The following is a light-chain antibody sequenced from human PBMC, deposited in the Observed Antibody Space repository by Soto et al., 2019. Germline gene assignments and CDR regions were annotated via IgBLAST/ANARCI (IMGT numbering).Light chain of an antibody. CDR3: SSYTTSSTVV. J-gene: IGLJ1*01. V-gene: IGLV2-14*03. Sequence: QSVLTQPASVFGSPGQSITFSCTGTSSDVGGYNFVSWYQQHPGKAPKLMIYEVSSRPSGVSNRFSGSKSGNTASLTISGLQPEDEADYYCSSYTTSSTVVFGTGPKLTVL. CDR1: SSDVGGYNF. CDR2: EVS.